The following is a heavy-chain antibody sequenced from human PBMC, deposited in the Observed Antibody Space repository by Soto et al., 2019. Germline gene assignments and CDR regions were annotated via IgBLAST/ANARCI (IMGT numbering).Heavy chain of an antibody. CDR1: GYTFTSYA. J-gene: IGHJ4*02. D-gene: IGHD6-13*01. Sequence: ASVKVSCKASGYTFTSYAMHWVRQAPGQRLEWMGWINAYNGNTNYAQKLQGRVTITRDTSTSTAYMELRSLRSDDTAVYYCARSIAAAVDFDYWGQGTLVTVSS. CDR3: ARSIAAAVDFDY. V-gene: IGHV1-3*01. CDR2: INAYNGNT.